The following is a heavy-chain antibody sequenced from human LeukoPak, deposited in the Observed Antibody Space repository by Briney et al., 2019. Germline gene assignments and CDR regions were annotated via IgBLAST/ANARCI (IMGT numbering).Heavy chain of an antibody. CDR1: GFTFSNYY. CDR2: ISSSCSTI. J-gene: IGHJ5*02. V-gene: IGHV3-11*04. D-gene: IGHD2-15*01. Sequence: GGSLKLSCAASGFTFSNYYMSWIRQAPGKGLEWVSYISSSCSTIYYAHTVKGRVTISRDNAKNSLYLQMNSLRAEDTAVYYCVREGESCSGGSCYSRVPNWFDPWGQGTMVTVSS. CDR3: VREGESCSGGSCYSRVPNWFDP.